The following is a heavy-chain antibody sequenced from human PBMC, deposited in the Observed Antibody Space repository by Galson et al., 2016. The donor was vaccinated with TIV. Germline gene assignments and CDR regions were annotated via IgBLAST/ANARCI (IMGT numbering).Heavy chain of an antibody. V-gene: IGHV3-7*03. CDR3: AREKAVGPALLDF. CDR1: GFTFSDYW. J-gene: IGHJ4*02. D-gene: IGHD2-15*01. CDR2: IKEDGREE. Sequence: SLRLSCAASGFTFSDYWMTWVRLTPGKGLEWVANIKEDGREEYYVDSVTGRFTVSRDNARNSLFLQMASLRAEDTALYYCAREKAVGPALLDFWGQGVPVTVS.